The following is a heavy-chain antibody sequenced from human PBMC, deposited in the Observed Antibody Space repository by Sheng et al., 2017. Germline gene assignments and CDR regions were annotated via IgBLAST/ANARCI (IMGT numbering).Heavy chain of an antibody. CDR1: GGSVSSGSYY. V-gene: IGHV4-61*01. CDR2: IYYSGST. CDR3: ARDRRGEVQELYYYYGMDV. Sequence: QVQLQESGPGLVKPSETLSLTCTVSGGSVSSGSYYWSWIRQPPGKGLEWIGYIYYSGSTNYNPSLKSRVTISVDTSKNQFSLKLSSVTAADTAVYYCARDRRGEVQELYYYYGMDVWGQGTTVTVSS. J-gene: IGHJ6*02. D-gene: IGHD1-1*01.